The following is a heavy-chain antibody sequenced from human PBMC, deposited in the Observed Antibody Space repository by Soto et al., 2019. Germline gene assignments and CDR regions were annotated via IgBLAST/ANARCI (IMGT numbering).Heavy chain of an antibody. V-gene: IGHV3-30*18. CDR2: ISYDGSNK. J-gene: IGHJ4*02. Sequence: QVQLVESGGGVVQPGRSLRLSCAASGFTFSSYGMHWVRQAPGKGLEWVAVISYDGSNKYYADSVKGRFTISRDNSKNTLYLQMNSLRAEDTAVYYCAKVWFGELRSDYWGQGTLVTVSS. D-gene: IGHD3-10*01. CDR1: GFTFSSYG. CDR3: AKVWFGELRSDY.